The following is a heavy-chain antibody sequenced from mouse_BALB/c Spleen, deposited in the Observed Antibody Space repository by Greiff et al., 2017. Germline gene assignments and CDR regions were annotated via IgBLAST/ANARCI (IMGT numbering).Heavy chain of an antibody. CDR3: ARSGYYYGSSYEDYYAMDY. CDR1: GYTFTDYY. CDR2: IYPGSGNT. D-gene: IGHD1-1*01. Sequence: QVQLQQSGPELVKPGASVKISCKASGYTFTDYYINWVKQKPGQGLEWIGWIYPGSGNTKYNEKFKGKATLTVDTSSSTAYMQLSSLTSEDTAVYFCARSGYYYGSSYEDYYAMDYWGQGTSVTVSS. J-gene: IGHJ4*01. V-gene: IGHV1-84*02.